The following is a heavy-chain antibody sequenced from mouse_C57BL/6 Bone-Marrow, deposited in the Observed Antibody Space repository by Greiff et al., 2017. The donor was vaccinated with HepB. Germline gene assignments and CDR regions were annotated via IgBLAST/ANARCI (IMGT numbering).Heavy chain of an antibody. D-gene: IGHD1-1*01. Sequence: VQLKESGPGMVKPSQSLSLTCTVTGYSITSGYDWHWIRHFPGNKLEWMGYISYSGSTNYNPSLKSRISITHDTSKNHFFLKLNSVTTEDTATYYCARRGYYGSPMDYWGQGTSVTVSS. J-gene: IGHJ4*01. CDR1: GYSITSGYD. CDR3: ARRGYYGSPMDY. V-gene: IGHV3-1*01. CDR2: ISYSGST.